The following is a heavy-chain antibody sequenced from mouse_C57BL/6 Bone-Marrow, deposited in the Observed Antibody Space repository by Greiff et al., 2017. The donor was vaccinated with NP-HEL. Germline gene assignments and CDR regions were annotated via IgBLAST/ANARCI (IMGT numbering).Heavy chain of an antibody. CDR2: ISSGSSTI. J-gene: IGHJ2*01. CDR1: GFTFSDYG. Sequence: EVHLVESGGGLVKPGGSLKLSCAASGFTFSDYGMHWVRQAPEKGLEWVAYISSGSSTIYYADTVKGRFTISRDNAKNTLFLQMTSLRSEDTAMYYCATYYYGSSYPYYFDYWGQGTTLTVSS. D-gene: IGHD1-1*01. V-gene: IGHV5-17*01. CDR3: ATYYYGSSYPYYFDY.